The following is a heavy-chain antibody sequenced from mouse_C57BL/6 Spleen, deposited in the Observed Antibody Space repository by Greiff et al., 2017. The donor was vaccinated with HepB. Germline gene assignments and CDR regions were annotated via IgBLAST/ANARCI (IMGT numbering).Heavy chain of an antibody. CDR1: GYTFTSYW. CDR3: ARGITTRNLNY. D-gene: IGHD1-1*01. V-gene: IGHV1-69*01. Sequence: QVQLQQPGAELVMPGASVKLSCKASGYTFTSYWMHWVKQRPGQGLEWIGEIDPSDSYTNYNQKFKGKSTLTVDKSSSTAYMQLSSLTSEDSAVYYCARGITTRNLNYWGQGTTLTVSS. J-gene: IGHJ2*01. CDR2: IDPSDSYT.